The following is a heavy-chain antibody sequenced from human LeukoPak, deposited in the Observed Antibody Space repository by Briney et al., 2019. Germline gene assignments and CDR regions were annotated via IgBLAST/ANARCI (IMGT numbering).Heavy chain of an antibody. CDR1: GGSIGGYY. Sequence: SETLSLTCSVSGGSIGGYYWTWVRQPPGKGLEWIGQIHYSGRADYNPSLSVGTSRNQISLKVSSVTAADTAIYYCVRFGVNYDMDVWGQGTTVTVFS. CDR2: IHYSGRA. D-gene: IGHD3-16*01. CDR3: VRFGVNYDMDV. V-gene: IGHV4-59*01. J-gene: IGHJ6*02.